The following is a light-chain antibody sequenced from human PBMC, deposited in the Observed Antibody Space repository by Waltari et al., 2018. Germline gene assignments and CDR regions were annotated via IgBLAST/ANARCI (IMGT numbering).Light chain of an antibody. V-gene: IGKV3D-15*01. CDR1: QSVNRN. Sequence: DIAMTQSPATLSLSPGERATLSCRASQSVNRNLAWYQQKPGQPPRLLIYGVSSRATGIPDRFTGSGSGMEFTLTISSLEPEDVGIYHCQQNIQWPYTFGQGTKVEIK. CDR3: QQNIQWPYT. J-gene: IGKJ2*01. CDR2: GVS.